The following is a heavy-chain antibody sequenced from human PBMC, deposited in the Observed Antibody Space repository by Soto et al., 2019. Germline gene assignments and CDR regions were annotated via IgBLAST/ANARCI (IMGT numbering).Heavy chain of an antibody. V-gene: IGHV3-30*03. CDR1: GFTFSSYV. D-gene: IGHD2-2*01. CDR2: ISHDGNNK. Sequence: GGSLRLSCAAAGFTFSSYVTHWVRQAPGKGLEWVAVISHDGNNKYYADSVKGRFTISRDNAKNTLYLQMNSLTTEDTAVYYCAYGGPDCASTSCMRRVCYYYYGMDVWGQGTTVIVSS. CDR3: AYGGPDCASTSCMRRVCYYYYGMDV. J-gene: IGHJ6*02.